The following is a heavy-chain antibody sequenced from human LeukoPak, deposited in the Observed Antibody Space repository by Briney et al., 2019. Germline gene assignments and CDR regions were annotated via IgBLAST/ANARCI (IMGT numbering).Heavy chain of an antibody. D-gene: IGHD5-18*01. CDR3: TTSLRRYSFVDY. V-gene: IGHV3-15*01. Sequence: GGSLRLSCAASGFTFSSYAMSWVRQAPGKGLEWVGHIKSATDGGTTGYAAPVKGRFSISRDESKSTVYLQMNSQTTEDTAMYYCTTSLRRYSFVDYWGQGVLVTVSS. CDR1: GFTFSSYA. J-gene: IGHJ4*02. CDR2: IKSATDGGTT.